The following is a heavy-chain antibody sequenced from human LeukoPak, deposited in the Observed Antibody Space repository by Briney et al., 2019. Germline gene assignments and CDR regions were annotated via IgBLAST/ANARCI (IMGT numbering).Heavy chain of an antibody. Sequence: WASVKVSCKASGYTFTSYYMHWVRQAPGQGLEWMGIINPSGGSTSYAQKFQGRVTMTRDMSTSTVYMELSSLRSEDTAVYYCARDIYIGYSGYDYLDYYYMDVWGKGTTVTVSS. J-gene: IGHJ6*03. CDR3: ARDIYIGYSGYDYLDYYYMDV. CDR1: GYTFTSYY. D-gene: IGHD5-12*01. CDR2: INPSGGST. V-gene: IGHV1-46*01.